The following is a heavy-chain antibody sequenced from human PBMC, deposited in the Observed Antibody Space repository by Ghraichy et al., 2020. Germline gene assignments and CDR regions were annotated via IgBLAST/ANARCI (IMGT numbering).Heavy chain of an antibody. CDR2: MTGSGGST. J-gene: IGHJ4*02. CDR3: VSGRPPVDTTMDFDS. Sequence: GGSLRLSCAASGFTFSSYGMSWVRQAPGKGLERVSSMTGSGGSTYYADSVKGRFIISRDNSKNTLYLQMNSLRAEDTAVYYCVSGRPPVDTTMDFDSWGQGTLVTVSS. CDR1: GFTFSSYG. D-gene: IGHD5-18*01. V-gene: IGHV3-23*01.